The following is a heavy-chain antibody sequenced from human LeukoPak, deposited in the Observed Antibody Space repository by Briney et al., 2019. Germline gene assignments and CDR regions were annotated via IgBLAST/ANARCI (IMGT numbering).Heavy chain of an antibody. CDR3: ARDVDDLHFDY. Sequence: GASVKVSCKASGYTFTSFYIHWVRQAPGQGLEWMGVINPSGGSTSYAQKFQGRVTMARDTSTSTVYMELSSLRSEDTAVYSCARDVDDLHFDYWGQGTLVTVSS. D-gene: IGHD1-1*01. CDR1: GYTFTSFY. V-gene: IGHV1-46*01. J-gene: IGHJ4*02. CDR2: INPSGGST.